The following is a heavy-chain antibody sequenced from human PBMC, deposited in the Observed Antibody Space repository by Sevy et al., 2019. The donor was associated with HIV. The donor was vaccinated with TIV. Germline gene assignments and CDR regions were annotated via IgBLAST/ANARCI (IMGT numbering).Heavy chain of an antibody. CDR3: AKESVRYAFDV. V-gene: IGHV3-23*01. CDR1: GFTFTNYA. J-gene: IGHJ3*01. Sequence: GGSLRLSCAASGFTFTNYAMTWVRQAPGKGLEWASSIAGGGESTEHADPVKGRFTISRDNSDNTLYLQMNSLRADDTAVYYCAKESVRYAFDVWGPGTMVTVSS. CDR2: IAGGGEST. D-gene: IGHD6-6*01.